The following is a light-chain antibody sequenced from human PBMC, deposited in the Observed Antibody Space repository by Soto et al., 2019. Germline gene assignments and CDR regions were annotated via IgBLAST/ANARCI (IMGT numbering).Light chain of an antibody. Sequence: EIVLTQSPGTLSLSPGERATLSCRASQSVSSSYLAWYQQKPGQAPRLLIYGASSRATGIPDRFSGSGSGTDFTLTISRLEPEDFAVYYCQQGSTFGQGTKLAIK. CDR3: QQGST. CDR2: GAS. CDR1: QSVSSSY. J-gene: IGKJ2*01. V-gene: IGKV3-20*01.